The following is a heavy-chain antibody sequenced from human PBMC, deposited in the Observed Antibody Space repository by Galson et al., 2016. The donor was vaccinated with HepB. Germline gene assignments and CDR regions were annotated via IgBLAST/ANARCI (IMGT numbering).Heavy chain of an antibody. Sequence: SLRLSCAASGFTFSIYAMSWVRQAPGKGLEWVSAISGSGGSTYYADSVKGRFTISRDNSKSTLNLQMNSLRAEDTAVYYCAERYFDWRGDEAFDYWGQGTLVTVSS. CDR3: AERYFDWRGDEAFDY. J-gene: IGHJ4*02. CDR1: GFTFSIYA. CDR2: ISGSGGST. V-gene: IGHV3-23*01. D-gene: IGHD3-9*01.